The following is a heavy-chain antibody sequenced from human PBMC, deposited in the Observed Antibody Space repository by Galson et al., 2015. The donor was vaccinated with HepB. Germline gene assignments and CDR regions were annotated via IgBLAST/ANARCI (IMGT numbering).Heavy chain of an antibody. V-gene: IGHV3-21*01. CDR2: ISGSSTYI. Sequence: SLRLSCAASGFTFSYYTINWVRQAPGKGLEWVSSISGSSTYIYYTDSVWGRFTVSRDNSNDSLYLQMNSLRVEDTAVYYCARDRGRSGYGYYYGMDVWGQGTTVTVSS. J-gene: IGHJ6*02. CDR1: GFTFSYYT. CDR3: ARDRGRSGYGYYYGMDV. D-gene: IGHD5-12*01.